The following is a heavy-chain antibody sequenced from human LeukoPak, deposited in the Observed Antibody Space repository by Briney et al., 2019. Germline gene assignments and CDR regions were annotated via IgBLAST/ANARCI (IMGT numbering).Heavy chain of an antibody. CDR3: AKDPRGDFWSGEGPAHFDY. J-gene: IGHJ4*02. CDR2: ISGSGGST. D-gene: IGHD3-3*01. CDR1: GFTFSSYA. Sequence: GGSLRLSCAASGFTFSSYAMSWVRQAPGKGLEWVSAISGSGGSTYYADSVKGRLTISRDNSKNTLYLQMNSLRAEDTAVYYCAKDPRGDFWSGEGPAHFDYWGQGTLVTVSS. V-gene: IGHV3-23*01.